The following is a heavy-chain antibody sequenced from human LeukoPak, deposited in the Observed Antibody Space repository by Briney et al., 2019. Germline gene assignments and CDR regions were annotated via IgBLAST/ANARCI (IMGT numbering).Heavy chain of an antibody. V-gene: IGHV4-34*01. CDR2: INHSGST. CDR1: GGSFSGYY. CDR3: ARTPTYSSSWYDDY. J-gene: IGHJ4*02. D-gene: IGHD6-13*01. Sequence: SETLSLTRAVYGGSFSGYYWSWIRQPPGKGLEWIGEINHSGSTNYNPSLKSRVTISVDTSKNQFSLKLSSVTAADTAVYYCARTPTYSSSWYDDYWGQGTLVTVSS.